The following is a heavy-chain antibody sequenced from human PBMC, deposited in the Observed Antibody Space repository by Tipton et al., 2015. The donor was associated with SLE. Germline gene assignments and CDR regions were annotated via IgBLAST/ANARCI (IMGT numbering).Heavy chain of an antibody. Sequence: TLSLTCTVSGGSISSHYWSWIRKPPGKGLEWIGYVYYSGGTNYNPSPKSRVTISVDTSKKQFSLQLSSVTAADTAVYYCASLAHIVATIDDAFDIWGQGTMVTVSS. V-gene: IGHV4-59*11. CDR3: ASLAHIVATIDDAFDI. CDR2: VYYSGGT. J-gene: IGHJ3*02. CDR1: GGSISSHY. D-gene: IGHD5-12*01.